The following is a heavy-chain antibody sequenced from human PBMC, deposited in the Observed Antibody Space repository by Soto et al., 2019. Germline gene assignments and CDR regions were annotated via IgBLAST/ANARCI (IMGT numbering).Heavy chain of an antibody. CDR1: GFTFSSYA. J-gene: IGHJ5*02. Sequence: GGSLRLSCAASGFTFSSYAMSWVRQAPGKGLEWVSAISGSGGSTYYADSVKGRFTISRDNSKNTLYLQMNSLRAEDTAVYYCAKESSVVPAWGDWFDPWGQGTLVTVSS. CDR2: ISGSGGST. V-gene: IGHV3-23*01. CDR3: AKESSVVPAWGDWFDP. D-gene: IGHD2-2*01.